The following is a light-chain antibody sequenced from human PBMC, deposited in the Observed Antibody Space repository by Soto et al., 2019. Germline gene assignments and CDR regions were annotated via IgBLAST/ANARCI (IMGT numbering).Light chain of an antibody. J-gene: IGLJ1*01. Sequence: QSVLTQPRSVSGSPGQSVTISCTGTSSNVGRYNHVSSYQHHPGKAPKHMIYDVSKRPSGVPDRFSGSKSGNTASLTISGLQAEDEADYYCCSYGGSLYVFGTGTKVTVL. CDR3: CSYGGSLYV. V-gene: IGLV2-11*01. CDR2: DVS. CDR1: SSNVGRYNH.